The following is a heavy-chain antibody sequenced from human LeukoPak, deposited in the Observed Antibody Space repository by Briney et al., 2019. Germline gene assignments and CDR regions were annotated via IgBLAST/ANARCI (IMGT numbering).Heavy chain of an antibody. CDR2: INHSGST. D-gene: IGHD4-17*01. CDR1: GGSFSGYY. V-gene: IGHV4-34*01. CDR3: AGSFGDYSPRSDFDY. Sequence: SETLSLTCAVYGGSFSGYYWSWIRQPPGKGLEWIGEINHSGSTNYNPSLKCRVTISVDTSKNQFSLKLSSVAAADTAVYYCAGSFGDYSPRSDFDYWGQGTLVTVSP. J-gene: IGHJ4*02.